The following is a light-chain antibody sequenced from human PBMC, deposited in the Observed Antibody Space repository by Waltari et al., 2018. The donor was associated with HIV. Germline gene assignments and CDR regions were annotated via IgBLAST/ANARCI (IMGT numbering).Light chain of an antibody. CDR1: QSVSRN. V-gene: IGKV3-15*01. J-gene: IGKJ1*01. CDR2: GAS. Sequence: EIVMTQSPSILSVSPGERATLSCRPSQSVSRNVAWYQERPGQAPRLHIYGASVRATDIPARFSGSGSATEFTLTISSLQSEDFSVYFCQQYNHWPLAFGQGTKVEVK. CDR3: QQYNHWPLA.